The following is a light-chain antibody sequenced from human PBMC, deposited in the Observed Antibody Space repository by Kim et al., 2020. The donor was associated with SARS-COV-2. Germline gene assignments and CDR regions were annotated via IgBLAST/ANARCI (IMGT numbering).Light chain of an antibody. Sequence: SVSTGQTASIACSGDKLEDKYAFWYQQKPRQSPVLVIFQDSKRPSGIPKRFSGSNSGNTATLTISGTQPTDEADYYCQARDSSTYVFGTGTKVAVL. J-gene: IGLJ1*01. CDR1: KLEDKY. CDR2: QDS. CDR3: QARDSSTYV. V-gene: IGLV3-1*01.